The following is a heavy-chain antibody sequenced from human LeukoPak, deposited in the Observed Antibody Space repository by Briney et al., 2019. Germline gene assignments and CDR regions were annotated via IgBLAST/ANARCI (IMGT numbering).Heavy chain of an antibody. CDR2: ISGGGEST. CDR3: AKDSSRCSGGSCYSCFDY. V-gene: IGHV3-23*01. D-gene: IGHD2-15*01. J-gene: IGHJ4*02. Sequence: PGGSLRLSCATSGFAFSTYAMSWVRQAPGKGLEWVSTISGGGESTHYADSVEGRFTISRDNSKNTLYLQMDSLRAEDTAAYYCAKDSSRCSGGSCYSCFDYWGQGTLVTVSS. CDR1: GFAFSTYA.